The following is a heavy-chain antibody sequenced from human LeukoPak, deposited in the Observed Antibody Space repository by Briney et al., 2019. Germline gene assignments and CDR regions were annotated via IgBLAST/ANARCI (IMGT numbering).Heavy chain of an antibody. CDR2: IWYDGSNK. V-gene: IGHV3-33*01. CDR1: GFTFSNYG. D-gene: IGHD2-15*01. CDR3: ALLSTAFDY. Sequence: PGGSLRLSCATSGFTFSNYGMHWVRQAPGKGLEWVAVIWYDGSNKYYADSVKGRFTISRDNSKNTLYLQMNSLRAEDTAVYYCALLSTAFDYWGQGTLVTVSS. J-gene: IGHJ4*02.